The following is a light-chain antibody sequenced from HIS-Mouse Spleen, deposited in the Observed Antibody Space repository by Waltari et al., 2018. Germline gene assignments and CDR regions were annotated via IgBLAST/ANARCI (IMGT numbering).Light chain of an antibody. CDR3: QQLNSYPPT. CDR1: QGISSY. J-gene: IGKJ1*01. V-gene: IGKV1-9*01. Sequence: DIQLTQSPSLQSASVVHRVTITCRASQGISSYLAWYQQKPGKAPKLLIYAASTLQSGVPSRFSGSGSGTEFTLTISSLQPEDFATYYCQQLNSYPPTFGQGTKVEIK. CDR2: AAS.